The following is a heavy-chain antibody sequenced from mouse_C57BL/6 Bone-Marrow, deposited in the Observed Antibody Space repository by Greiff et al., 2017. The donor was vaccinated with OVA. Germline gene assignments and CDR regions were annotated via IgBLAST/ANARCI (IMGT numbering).Heavy chain of an antibody. CDR3: ARPYYYGTDFDV. Sequence: EVQLQQSGPVLVKPGASVKMSCKASGYTFTDYYMNWVKQSHGKSLEWIGVINPYNGGTSYNQKFKGKATLTVDKSSSTAYMEINILTSEDSAVYYCARPYYYGTDFDVWGTGTTVTVSS. CDR1: GYTFTDYY. J-gene: IGHJ1*03. D-gene: IGHD1-1*01. CDR2: INPYNGGT. V-gene: IGHV1-19*01.